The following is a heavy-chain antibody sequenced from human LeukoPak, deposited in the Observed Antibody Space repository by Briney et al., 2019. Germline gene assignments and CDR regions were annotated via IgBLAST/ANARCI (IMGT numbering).Heavy chain of an antibody. J-gene: IGHJ4*02. Sequence: ASVKVSCKASGGTFSSYAISWVRQAPGQGLEWMGGIIPIFGTANYAQKFQGRVTITADESTSTAYMELSSLRSEDTAVYYCARNYGSGSYYNAGFWGQGTLVTVSS. CDR3: ARNYGSGSYYNAGF. CDR1: GGTFSSYA. CDR2: IIPIFGTA. V-gene: IGHV1-69*13. D-gene: IGHD3-10*01.